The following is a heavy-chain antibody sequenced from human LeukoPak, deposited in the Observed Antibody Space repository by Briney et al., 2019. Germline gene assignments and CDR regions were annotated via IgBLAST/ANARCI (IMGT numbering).Heavy chain of an antibody. V-gene: IGHV4-38-2*01. Sequence: SETLSLTCAVSGCSLSSGYYWGWIRQPPGKGLEWIGSIYHSGSTYYNPSLKSRVTISVDTSKNQFSLKLSSVTAADTAVYYCARACYGDYCYWGQGTLVTVSS. CDR3: ARACYGDYCY. CDR1: GCSLSSGYY. CDR2: IYHSGST. D-gene: IGHD4-17*01. J-gene: IGHJ4*02.